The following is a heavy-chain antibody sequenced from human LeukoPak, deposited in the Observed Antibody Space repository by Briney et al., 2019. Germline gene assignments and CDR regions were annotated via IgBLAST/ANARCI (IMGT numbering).Heavy chain of an antibody. CDR2: IYFSGST. Sequence: SETLSLTCTVSGGSISTSNYYWAWIRQPPGKGLEWIGSIYFSGSTYYNPSLKSRVSMSVDTSNNRFSLKVTSVTAADTAVYYCASDYGADSGYWGQGTLVTVSS. CDR1: GGSISTSNYY. D-gene: IGHD4-23*01. CDR3: ASDYGADSGY. V-gene: IGHV4-39*01. J-gene: IGHJ4*02.